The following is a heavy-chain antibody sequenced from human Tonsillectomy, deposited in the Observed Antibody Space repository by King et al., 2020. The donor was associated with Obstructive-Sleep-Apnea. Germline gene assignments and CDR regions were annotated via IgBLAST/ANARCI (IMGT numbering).Heavy chain of an antibody. CDR1: GFTFSNYW. J-gene: IGHJ4*02. CDR3: ARGAARSIWDYSLDY. CDR2: INDDDSNT. Sequence: VQLVQSGGGSVQPGGSLRLSCAASGFTFSNYWMHWVRQAPGEGLVWGSRVINDDDSNTDYADSVKGRFTISRDSARNTLYLQMNSLRAGDTAVYYCARGAARSIWDYSLDYWGQGTLVTVST. V-gene: IGHV3-74*02. D-gene: IGHD1-26*01.